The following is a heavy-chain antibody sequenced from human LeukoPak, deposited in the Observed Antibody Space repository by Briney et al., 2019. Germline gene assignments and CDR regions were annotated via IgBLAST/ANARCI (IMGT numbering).Heavy chain of an antibody. CDR1: GFTFSSYA. Sequence: PGGSLRLSCSASGFTFSSYAMHWVRQAPGKGLEYVSAISSNGGSTYYADSVKGRFTISGDNSKNTLYLQMSSLRAEDTAVYYCVKGYGDYPLGAFDIWGQGTMVTVSS. CDR3: VKGYGDYPLGAFDI. CDR2: ISSNGGST. D-gene: IGHD4-17*01. V-gene: IGHV3-64D*06. J-gene: IGHJ3*02.